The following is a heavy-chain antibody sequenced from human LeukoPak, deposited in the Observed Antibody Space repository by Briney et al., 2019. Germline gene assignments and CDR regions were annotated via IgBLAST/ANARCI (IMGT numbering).Heavy chain of an antibody. V-gene: IGHV4-59*01. CDR1: GGSISNYY. CDR2: IYYSGST. Sequence: SETLSLTCTVSGGSISNYYWSWIRQPPGKGLEWIGYIYYSGSTNYNPSLKSRVTISVDTSKNQFSLKLSSVTAADTAVYYCAKESTSYHWYFDLWGRGTLVAVSS. CDR3: AKESTSYHWYFDL. J-gene: IGHJ2*01.